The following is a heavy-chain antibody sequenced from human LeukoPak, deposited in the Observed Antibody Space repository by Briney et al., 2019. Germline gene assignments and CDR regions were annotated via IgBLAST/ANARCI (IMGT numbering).Heavy chain of an antibody. D-gene: IGHD5-12*01. CDR2: MNPNSGST. V-gene: IGHV1-8*03. CDR1: GYTFTSYD. CDR3: ARGRSTGYPYYFEY. J-gene: IGHJ4*02. Sequence: ASVKVSCKASGYTFTSYDINWVRQATGQGLEWMGWMNPNSGSTGYAQKFQGRVTITRNTSISTAYMELSGLRSEDTAVYYCARGRSTGYPYYFEYWGQGILVTVSS.